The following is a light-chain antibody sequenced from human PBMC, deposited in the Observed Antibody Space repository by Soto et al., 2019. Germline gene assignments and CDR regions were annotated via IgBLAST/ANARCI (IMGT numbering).Light chain of an antibody. CDR3: SSYTSSSTLCV. V-gene: IGLV2-14*01. Sequence: QSALXQPASVSGSPGQSITISCTGTSSDVGGYNYVSWYQQHPGKAPKLMIYDVSNRPSGVSNRFSGSKSGNTASLTISGLQAEDEADYYCSSYTSSSTLCVFGTGTKVTVL. J-gene: IGLJ1*01. CDR2: DVS. CDR1: SSDVGGYNY.